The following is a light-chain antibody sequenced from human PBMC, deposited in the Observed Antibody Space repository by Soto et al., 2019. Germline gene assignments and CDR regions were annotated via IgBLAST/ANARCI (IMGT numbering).Light chain of an antibody. Sequence: DIQLTQSPSFLSASVGDRVTVSCRASQDISTSLAWFQQKAGKVPKLLVYPASTLQAGVPSRFSGSGSGTYFPLTINNLQAEDFATYYCQHLRTYPFSFGPGTKLDIK. CDR2: PAS. J-gene: IGKJ2*03. V-gene: IGKV1-9*01. CDR1: QDISTS. CDR3: QHLRTYPFS.